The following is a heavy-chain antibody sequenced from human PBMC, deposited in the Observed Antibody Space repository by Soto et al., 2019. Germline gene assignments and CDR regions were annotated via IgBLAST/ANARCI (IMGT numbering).Heavy chain of an antibody. J-gene: IGHJ4*02. CDR1: GYTFSNYD. D-gene: IGHD3-10*01. V-gene: IGHV1-8*01. CDR2: VNPNNGDT. CDR3: AKVSRKGSAIDFAY. Sequence: QVQLVQSGAELKKPGASVKVSCKASGYTFSNYDMNWVRQATGQGPEWIGWVNPNNGDTGYAQKFQGRVTLTTDIPTTTAYMELTSLRSEDTAIYYCAKVSRKGSAIDFAYWGQGTLITVSS.